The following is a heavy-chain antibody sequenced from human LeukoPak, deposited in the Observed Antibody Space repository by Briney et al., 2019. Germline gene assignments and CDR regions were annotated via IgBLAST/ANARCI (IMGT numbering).Heavy chain of an antibody. Sequence: GSLRLSFAASGFTFSSYAMHWVRQAPGKGLEWVAVISYDGSNKYYADSVKGRFTISRDNSKNTLYLQMNSLRAEDTAVYYCARDLSAWGQGTLVTVSS. CDR3: ARDLSA. J-gene: IGHJ5*02. CDR2: ISYDGSNK. V-gene: IGHV3-30*04. D-gene: IGHD2/OR15-2a*01. CDR1: GFTFSSYA.